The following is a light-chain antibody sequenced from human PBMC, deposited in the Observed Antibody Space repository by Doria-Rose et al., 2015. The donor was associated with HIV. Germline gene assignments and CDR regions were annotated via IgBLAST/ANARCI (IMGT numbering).Light chain of an antibody. J-gene: IGLJ3*02. CDR3: SSYADNRWV. CDR1: SSDVGGYNR. CDR2: EVS. Sequence: QSALTQPPSASGSPGQSVAISCTGTSSDVGGYNRVSWYQQHPGKAPKLMIYEVSQRPSGVPDRFSGSKSGNTASLTVSGLQADDEADYYCSSYADNRWVFGGGTKLTV. V-gene: IGLV2-8*01.